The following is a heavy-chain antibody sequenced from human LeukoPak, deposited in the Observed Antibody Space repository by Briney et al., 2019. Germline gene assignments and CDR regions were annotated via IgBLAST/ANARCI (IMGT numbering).Heavy chain of an antibody. CDR3: AGAARNYYYYYMDV. CDR1: GFTLSSYA. J-gene: IGHJ6*03. D-gene: IGHD6-6*01. CDR2: MSSNGGST. Sequence: GGPLRLSCAASGFTLSSYAMHWVRQAPGKGLEYVSAMSSNGGSTYYANSVKGRFTISRDNSKNTLYLQMNSLRAEDTAVYYCAGAARNYYYYYMDVWGKGTTVTVSS. V-gene: IGHV3-64*01.